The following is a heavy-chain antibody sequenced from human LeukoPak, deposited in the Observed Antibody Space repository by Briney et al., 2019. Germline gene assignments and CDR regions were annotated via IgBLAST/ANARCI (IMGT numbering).Heavy chain of an antibody. D-gene: IGHD1-14*01. V-gene: IGHV3-21*01. Sequence: GGSLRLSCAASGFTFSSYSMNWVRQAPGKGLEWVSTISTSSSYIYYEDSLKGRFTISRDNAKNSLYLQMSSLRAEDTAVYYCTRDEPIGVFDIWRQGTMVSVSS. J-gene: IGHJ3*02. CDR1: GFTFSSYS. CDR2: ISTSSSYI. CDR3: TRDEPIGVFDI.